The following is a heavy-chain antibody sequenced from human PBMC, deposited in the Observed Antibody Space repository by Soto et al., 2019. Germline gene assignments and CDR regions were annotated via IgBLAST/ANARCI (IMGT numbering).Heavy chain of an antibody. CDR1: GGSFSGYY. CDR2: INHSGST. Sequence: SETLSLTCAVYGGSFSGYYWSWIRQPPGKGLEWIGQINHSGSTNYNPSLKSRVTISVDTSKNQFSLKLSSVTAADTAVYYCARVLLWFGDLGFDYWGQGTLVTVSS. D-gene: IGHD3-10*01. CDR3: ARVLLWFGDLGFDY. V-gene: IGHV4-34*01. J-gene: IGHJ4*02.